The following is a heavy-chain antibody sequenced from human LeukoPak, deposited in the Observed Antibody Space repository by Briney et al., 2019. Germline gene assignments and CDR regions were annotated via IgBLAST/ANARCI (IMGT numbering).Heavy chain of an antibody. D-gene: IGHD6-19*01. CDR2: ISAYNGNT. CDR3: ARGALGQWLVYFDY. Sequence: HRASVKVSCKASGYTFTSYGISWVRQAPGQGLEWMGWISAYNGNTNYAQKFQGRVTITADKSTSTAYMELSSLRSEDTAVYYCARGALGQWLVYFDYWGQGTLVTVSS. CDR1: GYTFTSYG. V-gene: IGHV1-18*01. J-gene: IGHJ4*02.